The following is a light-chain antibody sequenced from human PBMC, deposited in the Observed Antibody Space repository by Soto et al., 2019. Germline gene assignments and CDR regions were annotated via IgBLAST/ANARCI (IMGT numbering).Light chain of an antibody. CDR2: ANN. Sequence: QSVLTQPPSVSGAPGQRVTISCTGSSSNIGAGYDVHWYQQLPGTAPKLLIYANNNRPSGVPDRFSGSKSGTSASLAITGLQAEDAGDYYCQSYDSSLSAVVFGGGTKLTVL. CDR3: QSYDSSLSAVV. J-gene: IGLJ2*01. CDR1: SSNIGAGYD. V-gene: IGLV1-40*01.